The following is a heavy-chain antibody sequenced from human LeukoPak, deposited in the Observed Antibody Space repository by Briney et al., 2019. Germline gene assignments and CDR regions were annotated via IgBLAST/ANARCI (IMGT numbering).Heavy chain of an antibody. CDR1: GFTFSSYA. CDR2: ISGSGGST. D-gene: IGHD6-19*01. Sequence: GGSLRLSCAASGFTFSSYAMSWVRQAPGKGLEWVSAISGSGGSTYYADSVKGRFTISRDNSKNTLYLQMNSLRAEDTAVYYCARGVTLGLVYYYYYGMDVWGKGTTVTVSS. V-gene: IGHV3-23*01. J-gene: IGHJ6*04. CDR3: ARGVTLGLVYYYYYGMDV.